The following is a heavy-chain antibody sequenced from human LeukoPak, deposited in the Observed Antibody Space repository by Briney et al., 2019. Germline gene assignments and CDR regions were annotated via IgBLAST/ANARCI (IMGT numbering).Heavy chain of an antibody. CDR3: AREWGSSGYLPTWGAFDI. J-gene: IGHJ3*02. CDR2: IYYSGST. D-gene: IGHD3-22*01. CDR1: GGSISSDDYY. V-gene: IGHV4-30-4*01. Sequence: TLSLTCSVSGGSISSDDYYWSWIRQPPGKGLEWIGYIYYSGSTYYNPSLKSRVTISVDTSKNQFSLKLSSVTAADTAVDYCAREWGSSGYLPTWGAFDIWGQGTMVTVSS.